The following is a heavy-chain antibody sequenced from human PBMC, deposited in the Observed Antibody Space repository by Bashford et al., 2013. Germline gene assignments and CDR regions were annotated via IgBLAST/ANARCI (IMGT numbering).Heavy chain of an antibody. CDR1: GGTFSSYA. V-gene: IGHV1-69*13. CDR2: IIPIFGTA. J-gene: IGHJ1*01. CDR3: AKHSSIAARPWYFQH. Sequence: SVKVSCKASGGTFSSYAISWVRQAPGQGLEWMGGIIPIFGTANYAQKFQGRVTITADESTSTAYMELSSLRSEDTAVYYCAKHSSIAARPWYFQHWGQGTLVTVSS. D-gene: IGHD6-6*01.